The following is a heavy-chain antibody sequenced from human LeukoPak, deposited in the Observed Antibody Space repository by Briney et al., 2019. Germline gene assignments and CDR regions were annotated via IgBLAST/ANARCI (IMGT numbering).Heavy chain of an antibody. J-gene: IGHJ4*02. V-gene: IGHV4-59*01. CDR3: ASLYCSGGSCYCDY. D-gene: IGHD2-15*01. CDR2: IYYSGST. Sequence: SETLSLTCTVSGGSISSYYWSWIRQPPGKGLEWIGYIYYSGSTNYNPSLKSRVTISVDTSKNQFSLKLSSVTAADTAVYYCASLYCSGGSCYCDYWGQGTLVTVSS. CDR1: GGSISSYY.